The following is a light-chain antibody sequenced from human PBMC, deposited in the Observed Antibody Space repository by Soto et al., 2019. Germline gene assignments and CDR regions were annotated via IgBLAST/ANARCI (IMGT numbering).Light chain of an antibody. J-gene: IGLJ3*02. Sequence: QSVLTQPASVSGSPGQSITISCSGASSNVGGYNLVSWFQQHPGKAPKLIISEVSKRPSGVSDRFSGSRSGNTASLTISGLQAEDEADYYCSSYASTNTWVFGGGTKVTVL. CDR1: SSNVGGYNL. CDR2: EVS. V-gene: IGLV2-23*02. CDR3: SSYASTNTWV.